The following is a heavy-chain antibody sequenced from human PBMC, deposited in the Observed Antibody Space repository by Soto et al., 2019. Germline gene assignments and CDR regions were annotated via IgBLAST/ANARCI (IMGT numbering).Heavy chain of an antibody. Sequence: SETLSLTCTVSGGSISSSSYYWGWIRQPPGKGLEWIGSIYYSGSTYYNPSLKSRVTISVDTSKNQFSLKLSSVTAADTAVYYCARFDVLMVYVFDYWGQGTLVTVSS. V-gene: IGHV4-39*01. J-gene: IGHJ4*02. CDR3: ARFDVLMVYVFDY. CDR2: IYYSGST. D-gene: IGHD2-8*01. CDR1: GGSISSSSYY.